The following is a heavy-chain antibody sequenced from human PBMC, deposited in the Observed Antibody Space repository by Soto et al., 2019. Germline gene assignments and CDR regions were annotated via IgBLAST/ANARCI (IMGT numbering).Heavy chain of an antibody. CDR3: ARRGDSRGFIDF. V-gene: IGHV5-51*01. D-gene: IGHD6-19*01. J-gene: IGHJ4*02. CDR1: GYIFTSYW. CDR2: IYPGDSDT. Sequence: GESLKISCKVSGYIFTSYWINWVRQMPGKGLEWMGIIYPGDSDTRYNPSFQGQITISADKSINTAYLQWSSLKASDTAVYYCARRGDSRGFIDFCGQGTLVTLSS.